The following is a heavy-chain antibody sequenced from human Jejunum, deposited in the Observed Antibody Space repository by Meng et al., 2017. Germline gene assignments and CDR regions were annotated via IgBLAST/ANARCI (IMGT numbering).Heavy chain of an antibody. CDR1: AFTFSNYA. J-gene: IGHJ4*02. D-gene: IGHD4-23*01. V-gene: IGHV3-23*01. CDR3: AKKGSNGGNGFDF. CDR2: ISGSGDSI. Sequence: EVQLLESGGDLVQPGGSLRLSCAASAFTFSNYAMSWVRQAPGKGLEWVSMISGSGDSINYADSVKGRFTVSRVNSRNTLYLQMNSLEADDTAVYYCAKKGSNGGNGFDFWGQGTLVTVSS.